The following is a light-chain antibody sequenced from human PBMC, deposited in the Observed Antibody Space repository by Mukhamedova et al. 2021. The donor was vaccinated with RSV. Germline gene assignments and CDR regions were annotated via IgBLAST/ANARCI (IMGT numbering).Light chain of an antibody. J-gene: IGKJ4*01. Sequence: KPPTLLIYAASTLQSGVPSRFSGSGPGPDFPPPFSRLQPEDFATYYCQQLNSYPLTFGGGTKVEIK. CDR3: QQLNSYPLT. V-gene: IGKV1-9*01. CDR2: AAS.